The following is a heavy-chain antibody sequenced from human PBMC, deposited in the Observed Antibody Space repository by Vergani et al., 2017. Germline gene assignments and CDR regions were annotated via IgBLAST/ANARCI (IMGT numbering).Heavy chain of an antibody. J-gene: IGHJ4*02. CDR2: SNHSGST. CDR3: ARVPMVRAIDY. V-gene: IGHV4-34*01. CDR1: GGSFSGYY. D-gene: IGHD3-10*01. Sequence: QVQLQQWGAGLLKPSETLSLTCAVYGGSFSGYYWGWIRQPPGKGLEWIGESNHSGSTNYNPSLKSRVTISVDTSKSQFFLKLSPVTAADTAVYYCARVPMVRAIDYWGQGTRVTVSS.